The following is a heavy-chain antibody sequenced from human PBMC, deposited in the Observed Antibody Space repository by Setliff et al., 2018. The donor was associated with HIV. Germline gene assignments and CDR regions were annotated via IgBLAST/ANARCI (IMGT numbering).Heavy chain of an antibody. D-gene: IGHD3-3*01. J-gene: IGHJ6*02. V-gene: IGHV1-3*01. CDR3: ARRLQFLEFLHGVGGLDV. CDR1: GYTFTGYA. CDR2: INAGNGNT. Sequence: GASVKVSCKASGYTFTGYAMHWVRQAPGQRLEWMGWINAGNGNTIYSQKFQGRVTVTIDTSTSTAYMELRTLRSDDTAVYYCARRLQFLEFLHGVGGLDVWGQGTTVTVSS.